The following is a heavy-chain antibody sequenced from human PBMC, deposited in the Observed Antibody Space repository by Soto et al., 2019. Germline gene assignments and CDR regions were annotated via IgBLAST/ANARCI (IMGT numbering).Heavy chain of an antibody. V-gene: IGHV1-69*06. Sequence: ASVKVSCKASGGTFSSYAISWVRQAPGQGLEWMGGIIPIFGTANYAQKFQGRVTITADKSTSTAYMELSSLRSEDTAVYYCARGRIVVVPAATLPFYYYGMDVWGQGTTVTVSS. CDR2: IIPIFGTA. CDR1: GGTFSSYA. J-gene: IGHJ6*02. D-gene: IGHD2-2*01. CDR3: ARGRIVVVPAATLPFYYYGMDV.